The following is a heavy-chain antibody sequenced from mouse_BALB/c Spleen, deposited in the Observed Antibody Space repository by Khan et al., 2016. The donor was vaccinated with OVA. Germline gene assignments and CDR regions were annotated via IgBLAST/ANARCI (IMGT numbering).Heavy chain of an antibody. V-gene: IGHV9-3-1*01. CDR3: ARHPYFSYVKDY. J-gene: IGHJ4*01. CDR2: INTYTGES. Sequence: QIQLVQSGPELKKPGETVKISCKAFGYTFRNDGMNWVKQAPGKGLKWLGWINTYTGESTHSADFNGRFVFSLKISSRTANLQINILKKEDTAKYVGARHPYFSYVKDYWGQGTSVTVSS. D-gene: IGHD2-10*01. CDR1: GYTFRNDG.